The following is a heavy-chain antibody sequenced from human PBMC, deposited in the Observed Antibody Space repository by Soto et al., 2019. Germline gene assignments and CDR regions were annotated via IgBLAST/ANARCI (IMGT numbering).Heavy chain of an antibody. CDR1: GYTFTSYY. CDR3: ARARNYFGS. Sequence: GASVKVSCKASGYTFTSYYMLWVRQAPGQGLEWMGIINPSRGYTSYAPKFKGRVTITTDTSTRTVYMELSSLRSEDTAVYYCARARNYFGSLGQGALVTVSS. J-gene: IGHJ4*02. CDR2: INPSRGYT. V-gene: IGHV1-46*01.